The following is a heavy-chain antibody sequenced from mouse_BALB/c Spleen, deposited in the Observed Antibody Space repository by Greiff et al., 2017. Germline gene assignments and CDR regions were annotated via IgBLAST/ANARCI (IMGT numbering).Heavy chain of an antibody. CDR3: ATLYYGSSHWYFDV. CDR2: IWGGGST. CDR1: GFSLSRYS. Sequence: VKLVESGPGLVAPSQSLSITCTVSGFSLSRYSVHWVRQPPGKGLEWLGMIWGGGSTDYNSALKSRLSISKDNSKSQVFLKMNSLQTDDTAMYYCATLYYGSSHWYFDVWGAGTTVTVSS. V-gene: IGHV2-6-4*01. D-gene: IGHD1-1*01. J-gene: IGHJ1*01.